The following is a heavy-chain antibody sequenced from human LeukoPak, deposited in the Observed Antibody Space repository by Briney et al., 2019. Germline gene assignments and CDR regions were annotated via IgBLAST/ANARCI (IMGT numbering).Heavy chain of an antibody. CDR1: GGSISSGGYS. CDR3: ASSLGYCTNGVCSPRRYNWFDP. V-gene: IGHV4-30-2*01. Sequence: PSQTLSLTCAVSGGSISSGGYSWSWIRQPPGKGLEWIGYIYHSGSTYYNPSLKSRVTISVDRSKNQFSLKLSSVTATDTAVYYCASSLGYCTNGVCSPRRYNWFDPWGQGTLVTVSS. CDR2: IYHSGST. D-gene: IGHD2-8*01. J-gene: IGHJ5*02.